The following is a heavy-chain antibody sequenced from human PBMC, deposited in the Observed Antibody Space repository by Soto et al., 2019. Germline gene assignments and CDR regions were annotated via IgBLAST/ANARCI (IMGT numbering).Heavy chain of an antibody. CDR3: ATDRNGMGATNDYYYYGMDG. D-gene: IGHD1-26*01. CDR2: FDPEDGET. Sequence: ASLKVSCKVSGYTLTELSMHWVRRAPGKGLEWMGGFDPEDGETIYAQKFQGRVTMTEDTSTDTAYMELSSLRSEDTAVYYCATDRNGMGATNDYYYYGMDGRGQGTTVTVSS. CDR1: GYTLTELS. J-gene: IGHJ6*02. V-gene: IGHV1-24*01.